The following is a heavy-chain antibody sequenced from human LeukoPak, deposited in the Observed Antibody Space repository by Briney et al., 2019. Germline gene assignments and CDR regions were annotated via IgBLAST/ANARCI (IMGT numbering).Heavy chain of an antibody. J-gene: IGHJ6*03. CDR2: IYYSGST. CDR1: GGSISSSSYY. V-gene: IGHV4-39*01. CDR3: ARHATLTTPNYYYYYMDV. D-gene: IGHD2-15*01. Sequence: SETLSLTCTVSGGSISSSSYYWGWIRQPPGKGLEWIGSIYYSGSTYYNPSLNSLVTISVDTSKNQFSLKLSSVTAADTAVYYCARHATLTTPNYYYYYMDVWGKGTTVTIS.